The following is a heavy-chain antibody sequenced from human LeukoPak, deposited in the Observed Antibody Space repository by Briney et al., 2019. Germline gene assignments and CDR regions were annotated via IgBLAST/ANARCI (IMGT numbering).Heavy chain of an antibody. V-gene: IGHV3-11*01. D-gene: IGHD5-18*01. CDR2: ISSSGSTI. Sequence: GGSLRLSCAASGFTFSDYYMSWIGQAQGKGRQGVSYISSSGSTIYYADSVKGRFTISRDNAKNSLYLQMDSLRAEDTAVYYCAREDTAMVTCDYWGQGTLVTVSS. J-gene: IGHJ4*02. CDR3: AREDTAMVTCDY. CDR1: GFTFSDYY.